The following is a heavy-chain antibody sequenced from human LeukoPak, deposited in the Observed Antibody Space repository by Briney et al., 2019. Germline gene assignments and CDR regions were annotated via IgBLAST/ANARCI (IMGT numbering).Heavy chain of an antibody. D-gene: IGHD1-14*01. V-gene: IGHV3-64D*09. CDR1: GFTFSAYA. CDR3: VKITSVTGGDC. Sequence: GGSLRLACSASGFTFSAYAMYWVRQAPGKGLEYVSGISNNGGSSFYADSVKGRFTISRDNSKNTLYLQMSSLRAEDTAVYYCVKITSVTGGDCWGQGTRLTVSS. J-gene: IGHJ4*02. CDR2: ISNNGGSS.